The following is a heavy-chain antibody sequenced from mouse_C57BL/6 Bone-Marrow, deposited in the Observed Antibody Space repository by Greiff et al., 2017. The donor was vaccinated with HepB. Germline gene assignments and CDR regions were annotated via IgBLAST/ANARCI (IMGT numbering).Heavy chain of an antibody. Sequence: EVQLQQSGGGLVQPGGSMKLSCAASGFTFSDAWMDWVRQSPEKGLEWVAEIRNKANNHATYYAESVKGRFTISRDDSKSSVYLQMNSLRAEDTGIYYCTRRAQAPYYYAMDYWGQGTSVTVSS. V-gene: IGHV6-6*01. D-gene: IGHD3-2*02. CDR1: GFTFSDAW. J-gene: IGHJ4*01. CDR3: TRRAQAPYYYAMDY. CDR2: IRNKANNHAT.